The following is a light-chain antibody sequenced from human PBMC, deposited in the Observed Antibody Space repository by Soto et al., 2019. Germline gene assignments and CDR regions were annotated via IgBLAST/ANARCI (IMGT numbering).Light chain of an antibody. V-gene: IGKV1-39*01. J-gene: IGKJ1*01. CDR2: AAS. CDR1: QSISNH. CDR3: QQVNSYS. Sequence: DTQMSNSPSSLSASVENRFIITCRASQSISNHLNWYQQKPGKAPKLLIFAASSLQSGVPSRFSGSRSGPDSTLIISSLQPEDFASYYCQQVNSYSFGHGTKVDIK.